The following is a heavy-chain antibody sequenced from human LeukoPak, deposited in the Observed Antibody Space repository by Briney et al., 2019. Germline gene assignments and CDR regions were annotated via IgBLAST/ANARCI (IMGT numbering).Heavy chain of an antibody. CDR1: GFTFSSYA. D-gene: IGHD6-13*01. CDR3: AKDHPSIAAAVNNWFDP. CDR2: ISGSGGST. Sequence: PGGSLRLSCAASGFTFSSYAMSWVRQAPGKGLEWVSAISGSGGSTYYADSVKGRFTISRDNSKNTLYLQMNSLRAEDTAVYYCAKDHPSIAAAVNNWFDPWGQGTLVTVSS. V-gene: IGHV3-23*01. J-gene: IGHJ5*02.